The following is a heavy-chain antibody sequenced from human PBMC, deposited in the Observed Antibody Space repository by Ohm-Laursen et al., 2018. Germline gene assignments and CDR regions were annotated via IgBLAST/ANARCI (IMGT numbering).Heavy chain of an antibody. V-gene: IGHV2-70*11. Sequence: TQTLTLTCTFSGFSLSTSGMCVSWIRQPPGKALEWLARIDWDDDKYYNRSLETRLTLSKDTSKNQVVLTMTNMDPVDTATYYCARILQKLNYGMDVWGQGTTVTVSS. CDR1: GFSLSTSGMC. J-gene: IGHJ6*02. CDR2: IDWDDDK. CDR3: ARILQKLNYGMDV.